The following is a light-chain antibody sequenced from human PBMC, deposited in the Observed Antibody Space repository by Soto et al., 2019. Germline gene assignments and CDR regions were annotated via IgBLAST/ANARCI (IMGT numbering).Light chain of an antibody. Sequence: EIVMTQSQATLSASPGDSVSLSCRASESLFGFLAWYQQKPGQAPRLLIYGVSTKATGAPARFSGRGSAADLTLTISSVQSDDSAVYYCQHYNDWPFVFGQGTQVEI. CDR2: GVS. CDR1: ESLFGF. CDR3: QHYNDWPFV. J-gene: IGKJ2*01. V-gene: IGKV3-15*01.